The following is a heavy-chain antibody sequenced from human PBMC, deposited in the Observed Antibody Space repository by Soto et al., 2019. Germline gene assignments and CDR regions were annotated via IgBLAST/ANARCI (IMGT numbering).Heavy chain of an antibody. J-gene: IGHJ4*02. D-gene: IGHD6-6*01. CDR2: ISFDGSGK. V-gene: IGHV3-30*01. CDR3: ARGGGRGYSSPSGYFDY. CDR1: RFTFTDYA. Sequence: QVQLVESVGGVVQPGQSLRLSCVASRFTFTDYAIHWVRQAPGKGLEWVAVISFDGSGKFYADSGKGRFTISRDNSKNTVYLQMNSLTTEDTAVYYCARGGGRGYSSPSGYFDYWGQGTLVTVSS.